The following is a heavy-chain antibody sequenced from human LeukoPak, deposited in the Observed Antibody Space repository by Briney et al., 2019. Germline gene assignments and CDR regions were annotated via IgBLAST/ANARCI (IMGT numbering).Heavy chain of an antibody. CDR2: IKGDGSGT. CDR3: ARDSAYSFAL. J-gene: IGHJ4*02. D-gene: IGHD4-11*01. V-gene: IGHV3-74*01. Sequence: PGGSLRLSCAASVFTFNPYWMHWVRQAPGKGLVWVSRIKGDGSGTTYADSVKGRFTISRDNAKNTLYLQMYNLSAQDTAVYCCARDSAYSFALWGQGTLVTVSS. CDR1: VFTFNPYW.